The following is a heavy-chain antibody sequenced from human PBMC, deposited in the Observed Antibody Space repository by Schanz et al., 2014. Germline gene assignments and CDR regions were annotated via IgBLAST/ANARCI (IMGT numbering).Heavy chain of an antibody. Sequence: VQLVESGGGVVQFGRSLRLSCVASGFTFSSYGMHWVRQAPGKGLEWVAAMSYDGSIKYYADSVKGRFTISRDNSKNTLYLQMNTLRAEDTAVYYCARDRGYCSGGSCLTFDYWGQGTLVTVSS. CDR3: ARDRGYCSGGSCLTFDY. D-gene: IGHD2-15*01. J-gene: IGHJ4*02. V-gene: IGHV3-30*19. CDR2: MSYDGSIK. CDR1: GFTFSSYG.